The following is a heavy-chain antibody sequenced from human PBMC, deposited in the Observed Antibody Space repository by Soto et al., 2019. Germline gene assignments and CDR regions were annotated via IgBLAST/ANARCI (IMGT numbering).Heavy chain of an antibody. V-gene: IGHV3-30-3*01. J-gene: IGHJ5*02. D-gene: IGHD3-10*01. CDR1: GFTFSSYA. CDR2: ISYDGSNK. CDR3: ARGHLRGIMVRGVPCWFDP. Sequence: QVQLVESGGGVVQPGRSLRLSCAASGFTFSSYAMHWVRQATGKGLEWVAVISYDGSNKYYADSVKGRFTISRDNSKNPLYLQMNSLRAEDTAVYYCARGHLRGIMVRGVPCWFDPWGQGTLVTVSS.